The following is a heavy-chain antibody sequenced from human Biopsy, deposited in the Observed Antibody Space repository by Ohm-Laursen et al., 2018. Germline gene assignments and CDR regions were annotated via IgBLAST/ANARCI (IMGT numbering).Heavy chain of an antibody. CDR3: ARATNSTGWPYYYFYGMDV. CDR2: IYYSGST. D-gene: IGHD2/OR15-2a*01. Sequence: GTLSLTCAVSGGSISSDYWGWIRQTPGKGLEWIGYIYYSGSTNYNPSLKGRVTISVDTSKNQFSLRLNSVTAADTAVYYCARATNSTGWPYYYFYGMDVWGQGTTVTVSS. CDR1: GGSISSDY. V-gene: IGHV4-59*01. J-gene: IGHJ6*02.